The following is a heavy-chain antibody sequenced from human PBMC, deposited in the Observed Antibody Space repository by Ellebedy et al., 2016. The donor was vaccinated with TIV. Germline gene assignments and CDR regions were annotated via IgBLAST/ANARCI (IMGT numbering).Heavy chain of an antibody. CDR2: ISSNGGST. V-gene: IGHV3-64*01. D-gene: IGHD3-16*01. CDR3: ANEFVLGSIDY. Sequence: PGGSLRLSCAASGFTFSSYAMHWVRQAPGKGLEYVSAISSNGGSTYYANSVKGRFTISRDNSKNTLYLQMNSLRAEDTAVYYCANEFVLGSIDYWGQGTLVTVSS. CDR1: GFTFSSYA. J-gene: IGHJ4*02.